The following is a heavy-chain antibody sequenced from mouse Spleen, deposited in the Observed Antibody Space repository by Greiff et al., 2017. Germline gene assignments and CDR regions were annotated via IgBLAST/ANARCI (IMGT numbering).Heavy chain of an antibody. J-gene: IGHJ2*01. CDR3: ARFTTAYFDY. Sequence: QVQLQQSGAELVRPGTSVTVSCKASGFAFTNYLIEWVKQRPGQGLVWIGVFNSGSGGTNYNEKFKGKATLTADKSSSTAYMQLSSLTSEDSAVYFCARFTTAYFDYWGQGTTLTVSS. V-gene: IGHV1-54*01. CDR2: FNSGSGGT. D-gene: IGHD1-2*01. CDR1: GFAFTNYL.